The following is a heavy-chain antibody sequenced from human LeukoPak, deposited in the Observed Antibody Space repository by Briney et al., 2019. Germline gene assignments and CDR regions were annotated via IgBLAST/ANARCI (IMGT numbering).Heavy chain of an antibody. CDR2: ISGTGGNT. D-gene: IGHD2-15*01. J-gene: IGHJ1*01. Sequence: PGGSLRLSCAASGFTFSSYAMSWVRQAPGRGLEWVSGISGTGGNTYYTDSVKGRFTISRDNSKNTVFLQMNSLRAEDTAIYYCAKDADVVVPEYFQYWGQGTLVTVSS. CDR1: GFTFSSYA. CDR3: AKDADVVVPEYFQY. V-gene: IGHV3-23*01.